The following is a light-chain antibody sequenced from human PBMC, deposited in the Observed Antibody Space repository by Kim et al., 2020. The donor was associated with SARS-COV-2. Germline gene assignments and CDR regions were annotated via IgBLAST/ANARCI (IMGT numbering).Light chain of an antibody. CDR1: SSNIGSNY. V-gene: IGLV1-47*02. J-gene: IGLJ2*01. CDR3: AAWDDSLSGPV. CDR2: SNN. Sequence: GQRGTISCSGSSSNIGSNYVYWYQQLPGTAPKLLIYSNNQRPSGVPDRFSGSKSGTSASLAISGLRSEDEADYYCAAWDDSLSGPVFGGGTQLTVL.